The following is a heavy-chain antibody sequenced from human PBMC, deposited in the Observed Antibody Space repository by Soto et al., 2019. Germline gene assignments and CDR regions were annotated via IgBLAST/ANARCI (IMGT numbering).Heavy chain of an antibody. CDR3: TPPYSSYGMDV. V-gene: IGHV3-15*07. J-gene: IGHJ6*04. CDR1: GFTFSNAW. CDR2: IKSKTDGGTT. Sequence: PGGSLRLSCAASGFTFSNAWMNWVRQGPGKGLEGVGRIKSKTDGGTTDYAAPVKGRFTISRDDSKNTLYLQMNSLKTEDTAADYSTPPYSSYGMDVWGEGTTVTVSS.